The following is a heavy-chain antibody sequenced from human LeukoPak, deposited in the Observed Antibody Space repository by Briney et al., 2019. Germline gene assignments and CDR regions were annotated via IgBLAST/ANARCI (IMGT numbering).Heavy chain of an antibody. D-gene: IGHD2-21*01. V-gene: IGHV4-59*01. CDR3: ARLLGSHINYFDP. J-gene: IGHJ5*02. Sequence: SETLSLTCTVSGGSISSYYWSWIRQPPGKGLEWIGYIYYSGSINYNPSLKSRVIISVDKSKNQFSLKLTSVTAADTAVYYCARLLGSHINYFDPWGQGTLVTVSS. CDR2: IYYSGSI. CDR1: GGSISSYY.